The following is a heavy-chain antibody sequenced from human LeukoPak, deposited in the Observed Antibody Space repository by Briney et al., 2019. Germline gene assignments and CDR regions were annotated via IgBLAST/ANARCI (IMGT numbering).Heavy chain of an antibody. CDR2: INHSGSP. V-gene: IGHV4-34*01. CDR1: AGSFSGDY. D-gene: IGHD5-18*01. J-gene: IGHJ5*02. CDR3: ARGSQDGYPNWFDP. Sequence: SETLSLTCAVYAGSFSGDYWGWIRQPPGKGLEWNGEINHSGSPNYNPSLKGRVTISVDTPKNQFSLKLSSVTAAETAVYYCARGSQDGYPNWFDPWGQGTLVTVSS.